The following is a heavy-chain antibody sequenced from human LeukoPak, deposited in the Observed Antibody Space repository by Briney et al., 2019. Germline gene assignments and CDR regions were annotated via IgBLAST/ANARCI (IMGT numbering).Heavy chain of an antibody. CDR1: GGSISSYY. CDR3: AREYPGYSSSWYLDY. V-gene: IGHV4-59*01. Sequence: PSETLSLTCIVSGGSISSYYWSWIRQPPGKGLEWIGYIYYSGSTNYNPSLKSRVTISVDTSKNQFSLKLSSVTAADTAVYYCAREYPGYSSSWYLDYWGQGTLVTVSS. CDR2: IYYSGST. J-gene: IGHJ4*02. D-gene: IGHD6-13*01.